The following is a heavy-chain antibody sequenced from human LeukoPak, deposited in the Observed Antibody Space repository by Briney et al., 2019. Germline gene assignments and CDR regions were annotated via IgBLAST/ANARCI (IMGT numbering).Heavy chain of an antibody. Sequence: GGSLRLSCAASGFTFSSYEMNWVRQAPGKGLEWVSVIYSGGSTYYADSVKGRFTISRDNSKNTLYLQMNSLRAEDTAVYYCARTRASYYYGSGSPPYYYYMDVWGKGTTVTISS. CDR3: ARTRASYYYGSGSPPYYYYMDV. CDR1: GFTFSSYE. V-gene: IGHV3-66*01. CDR2: IYSGGST. D-gene: IGHD3-10*01. J-gene: IGHJ6*03.